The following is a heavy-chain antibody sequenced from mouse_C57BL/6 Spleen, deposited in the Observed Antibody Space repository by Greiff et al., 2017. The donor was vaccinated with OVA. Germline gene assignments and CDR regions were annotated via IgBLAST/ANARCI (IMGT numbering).Heavy chain of an antibody. CDR2: IHPNSGST. D-gene: IGHD2-5*01. V-gene: IGHV1-64*01. CDR3: AREEGRNSNLDY. Sequence: QVQLQQPGAELVKPGASVKLSCKASGYTFTSYWMHWVKQRPGQGLEWIGMIHPNSGSTNYNEKFKSKATLTVDKSSSTAYMQLSSLTSEDSAVYYCAREEGRNSNLDYWGQGTTLTVSS. J-gene: IGHJ2*01. CDR1: GYTFTSYW.